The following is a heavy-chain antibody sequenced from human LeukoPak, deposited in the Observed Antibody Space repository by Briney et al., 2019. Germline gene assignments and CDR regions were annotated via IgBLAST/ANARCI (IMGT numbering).Heavy chain of an antibody. CDR3: ARAYCGGDCYSRNDY. J-gene: IGHJ4*02. D-gene: IGHD2-21*02. Sequence: ASVKVSCKASGYTFTSYGISWVRQAPGQGLEWMGWISAYNGNTNYAQKLQGRVTMTTDTSTSTAYMELRSLRSDDTAVYYCARAYCGGDCYSRNDYWGQGTLVTVYS. CDR1: GYTFTSYG. V-gene: IGHV1-18*01. CDR2: ISAYNGNT.